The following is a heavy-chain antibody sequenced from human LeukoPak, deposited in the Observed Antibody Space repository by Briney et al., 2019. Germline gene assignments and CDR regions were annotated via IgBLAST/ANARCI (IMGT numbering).Heavy chain of an antibody. CDR3: VRDSKNYYLDV. CDR2: TRNKASSYST. D-gene: IGHD2-2*01. CDR1: GFTFRDHY. J-gene: IGHJ6*03. Sequence: GGSLRLSCAVSGFTFRDHYMVWVRPAPGKGLAWVGRTRNKASSYSTEYAASVKGRFTISRDDSQNSLYLQMNSLKTEDTAVYHCVRDSKNYYLDVWGKGTTVTVSS. V-gene: IGHV3-72*01.